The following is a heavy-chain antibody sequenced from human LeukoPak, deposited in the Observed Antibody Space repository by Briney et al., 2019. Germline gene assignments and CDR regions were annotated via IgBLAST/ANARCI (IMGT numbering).Heavy chain of an antibody. J-gene: IGHJ4*02. Sequence: PSETLSLTCAVSGGSISSYYWGWLRQPPGKGLEWIGFISYSGNTNYNPSLKSRVTISVDTSKNQFSLKLSSVTAADTAMYYCARHLYYYDSSGYVGFDFWGQGTLVTVSS. D-gene: IGHD3-22*01. CDR1: GGSISSYY. CDR3: ARHLYYYDSSGYVGFDF. CDR2: ISYSGNT. V-gene: IGHV4-59*08.